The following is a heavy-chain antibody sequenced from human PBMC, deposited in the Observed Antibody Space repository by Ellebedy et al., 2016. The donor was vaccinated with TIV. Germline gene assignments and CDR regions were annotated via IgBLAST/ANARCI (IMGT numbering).Heavy chain of an antibody. CDR3: ARDPVAGAGTDL. CDR1: SGSISSSSYY. Sequence: MPSETLSLTCSVPSGSISSSSYYWGWIRQSPGKGLEWIGSFYFSGTAYYNPSLKNRVSISIDASRNQLSLNLTSVTAADTGVYLCARDPVAGAGTDLWGQGTLATVSS. J-gene: IGHJ4*02. D-gene: IGHD6-13*01. V-gene: IGHV4-39*02. CDR2: FYFSGTA.